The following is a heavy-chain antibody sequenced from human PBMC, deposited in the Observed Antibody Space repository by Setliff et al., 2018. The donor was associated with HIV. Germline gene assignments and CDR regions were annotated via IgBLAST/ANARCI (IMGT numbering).Heavy chain of an antibody. J-gene: IGHJ4*02. Sequence: LRLSCAASGFTFSSYAMSWVRQTPEKGLEWVSIITSGGSTYYADSVKGRFTISRDNAKDSVYLQMNTLRVEDTAVYYCARSRAAGFDYWGQGTLVTVSS. V-gene: IGHV3-23*01. D-gene: IGHD6-13*01. CDR3: ARSRAAGFDY. CDR2: ITSGGST. CDR1: GFTFSSYA.